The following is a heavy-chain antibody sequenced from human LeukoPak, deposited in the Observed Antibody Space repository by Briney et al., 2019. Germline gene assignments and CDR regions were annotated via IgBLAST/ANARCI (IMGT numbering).Heavy chain of an antibody. CDR3: ARRIAAPSFDY. J-gene: IGHJ4*02. CDR2: ISASGGST. V-gene: IGHV3-23*01. CDR1: GFTFSSYA. Sequence: GGSLRLSCAASGFTFSSYAMRWVRQAPGKGLEWVSAISASGGSTYYADSVKGRFTISRDNSKNTLYLQMNSLRAEDTAVYYCARRIAAPSFDYWGQGTLVTVSS. D-gene: IGHD6-13*01.